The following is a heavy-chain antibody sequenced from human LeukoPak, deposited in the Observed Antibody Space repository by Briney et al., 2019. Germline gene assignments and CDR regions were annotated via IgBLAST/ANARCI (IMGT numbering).Heavy chain of an antibody. CDR1: GFTFSNAW. D-gene: IGHD2-15*01. Sequence: PGGSLRLSCAASGFTFSNAWMSWVRQAPGKGLEWVGRIKSKTGGGTTDYAAPVKGRFTISRDDSKNTLYLQMNSLKTEDTAVYYCTTGTQNIVVVVAATSGNYYYMDVWGKGTTVTVSS. CDR2: IKSKTGGGTT. V-gene: IGHV3-15*01. J-gene: IGHJ6*03. CDR3: TTGTQNIVVVVAATSGNYYYMDV.